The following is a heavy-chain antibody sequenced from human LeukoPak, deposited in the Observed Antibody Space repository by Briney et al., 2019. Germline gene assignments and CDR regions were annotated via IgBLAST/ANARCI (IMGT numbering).Heavy chain of an antibody. V-gene: IGHV4-31*03. Sequence: PQTLSLTCTVSGGSISSGGYYWSWIRQHPGKGLEWIGYIYYSGSTYYNPSLKSRVTISVDTSKNQFSLKLSSVTAADTAVYYCARECGGGSCYFGVRAFDIWGQGTMVTVSS. CDR2: IYYSGST. D-gene: IGHD2-15*01. CDR3: ARECGGGSCYFGVRAFDI. CDR1: GGSISSGGYY. J-gene: IGHJ3*02.